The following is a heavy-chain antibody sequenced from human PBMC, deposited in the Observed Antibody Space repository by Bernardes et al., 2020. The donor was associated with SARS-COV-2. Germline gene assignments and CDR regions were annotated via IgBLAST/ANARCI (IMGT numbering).Heavy chain of an antibody. J-gene: IGHJ4*02. D-gene: IGHD7-27*01. CDR1: EFTFSTYS. V-gene: IGHV3-21*01. Sequence: GGSLRLSCAASEFTFSTYSMNWVRQAPGKGLEWVSSITTSSTYIYYADSVKGRFTISRDNAKNSLYLQMDSLRAEDTAVYYCARDPGGAYNGDRPFDYWGQGTLVTVSS. CDR2: ITTSSTYI. CDR3: ARDPGGAYNGDRPFDY.